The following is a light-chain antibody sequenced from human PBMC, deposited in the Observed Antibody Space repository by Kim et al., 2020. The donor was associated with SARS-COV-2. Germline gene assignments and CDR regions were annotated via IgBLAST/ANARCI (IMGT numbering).Light chain of an antibody. CDR1: QGVSDY. V-gene: IGKV1-16*01. CDR2: AAS. CDR3: QPYDDYPVT. J-gene: IGKJ5*01. Sequence: DIQMTQSPSSLSASIGDRVTITCRASQGVSDYVGWFQQKPGKAPKSLIFAASTLRGGVPSRFSGSGSGTDFTLTISSLQPEDFATYYCQPYDDYPVTFGQWTRLEIK.